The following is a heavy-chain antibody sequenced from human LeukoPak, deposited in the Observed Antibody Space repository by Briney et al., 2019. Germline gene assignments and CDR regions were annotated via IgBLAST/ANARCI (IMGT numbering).Heavy chain of an antibody. V-gene: IGHV1-2*02. CDR2: INPNSGGT. Sequence: GASVKVSCKASGYTFTGYYMHWVRQAPGQGLEWMGWINPNSGGTNYAQKFQGRVTMTRDTSISTAYMELSRLRSDDTAVYYCARSGKPIYYYYMDVWGKGTTVTISS. J-gene: IGHJ6*03. D-gene: IGHD3-10*01. CDR1: GYTFTGYY. CDR3: ARSGKPIYYYYMDV.